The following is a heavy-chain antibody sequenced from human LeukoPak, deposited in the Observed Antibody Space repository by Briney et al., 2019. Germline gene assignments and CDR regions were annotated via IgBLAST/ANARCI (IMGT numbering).Heavy chain of an antibody. V-gene: IGHV1-2*02. D-gene: IGHD2-2*01. CDR2: INPNSGGT. J-gene: IGHJ4*02. CDR3: ARSRDFTSWYFDY. Sequence: VASLKVSCKASGYTFTDYYIHWVRQAPGQGLEWMGWINPNSGGTNYAQKFQGRVTMTRDTSITTDYIELSRLRSDDTAVYYCARSRDFTSWYFDYWGQGTLVTVSS. CDR1: GYTFTDYY.